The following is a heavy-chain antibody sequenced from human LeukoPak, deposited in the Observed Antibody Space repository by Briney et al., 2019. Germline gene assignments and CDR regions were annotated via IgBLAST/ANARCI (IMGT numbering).Heavy chain of an antibody. CDR1: GFTFSSHW. D-gene: IGHD2/OR15-2a*01. Sequence: GGSLRLSCAASGFTFSSHWMNWVRQAPGKGLEWVANIKQDGSEEYYVDSVKGRFTISRDNAKNSLYLQMNSLRAEDTAIYYCARDKIEGPSNFDNWGQGTLVIVSS. CDR2: IKQDGSEE. CDR3: ARDKIEGPSNFDN. J-gene: IGHJ4*02. V-gene: IGHV3-7*03.